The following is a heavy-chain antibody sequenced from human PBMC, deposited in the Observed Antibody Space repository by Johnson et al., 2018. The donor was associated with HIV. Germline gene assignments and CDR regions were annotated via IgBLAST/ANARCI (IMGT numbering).Heavy chain of an antibody. D-gene: IGHD1-26*01. Sequence: QVQLVESGGDLVKPGGFLRLSCAASGFSFSDYFMSWIRQAPGTGLACISYISSSGTTIYYTDSMKGRFTISRDNAKNSLYLHMNSLRAEDTAVYYCARDRVGATAFDMWGQGTMVTVSS. CDR1: GFSFSDYF. J-gene: IGHJ3*02. V-gene: IGHV3-11*04. CDR3: ARDRVGATAFDM. CDR2: ISSSGTTI.